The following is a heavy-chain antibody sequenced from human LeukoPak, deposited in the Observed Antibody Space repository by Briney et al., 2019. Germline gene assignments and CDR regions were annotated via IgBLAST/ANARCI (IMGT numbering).Heavy chain of an antibody. Sequence: SETLSLTCTVSGGSIRSYYWSWIRQPPGKGLEWIGYVYYRGNTDYNPSLGSRVTISVDTSKNQFSLKLSSVTAADTAVYYCARWYSSSWYGVHWYFDLWGRGTLVTVSS. CDR1: GGSIRSYY. CDR2: VYYRGNT. V-gene: IGHV4-59*01. D-gene: IGHD6-13*01. CDR3: ARWYSSSWYGVHWYFDL. J-gene: IGHJ2*01.